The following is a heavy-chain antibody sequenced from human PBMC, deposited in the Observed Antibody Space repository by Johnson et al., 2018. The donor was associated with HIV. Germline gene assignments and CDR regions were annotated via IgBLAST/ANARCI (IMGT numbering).Heavy chain of an antibody. J-gene: IGHJ3*02. CDR3: TTDLRVTTSLRAFDI. V-gene: IGHV3-23*04. D-gene: IGHD4-17*01. CDR2: ISGSGGST. CDR1: GFTVSSNY. Sequence: VQLVESGGGLVQPGGSLRLSCAASGFTVSSNYMSWVRQAPGKGLEWVSVISGSGGSTYYADSVKGRFTISRDNSKNTLYLQMNSLKTEDTAVYYCTTDLRVTTSLRAFDIWGQGTMVTVSS.